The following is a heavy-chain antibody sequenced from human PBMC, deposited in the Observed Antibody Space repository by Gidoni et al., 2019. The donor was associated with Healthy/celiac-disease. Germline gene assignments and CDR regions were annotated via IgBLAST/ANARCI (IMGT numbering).Heavy chain of an antibody. J-gene: IGHJ4*02. CDR3: AAYYYDSSGYYPETFDY. CDR1: GFTVSRNY. Sequence: EVQLVESGGGLIQPGGSLRLSCAASGFTVSRNYMSWVRQAPGKGLEWVSVIYSGGSTYYADSVKGRFTISRDNSKNTLYLQMNSLRAEDTAVYYCAAYYYDSSGYYPETFDYWGQGTLVTVSS. CDR2: IYSGGST. V-gene: IGHV3-53*01. D-gene: IGHD3-22*01.